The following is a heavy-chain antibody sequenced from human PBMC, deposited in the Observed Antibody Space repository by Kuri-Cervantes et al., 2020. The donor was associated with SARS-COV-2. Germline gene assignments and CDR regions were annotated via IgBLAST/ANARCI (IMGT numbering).Heavy chain of an antibody. Sequence: GGSLRLSCAASGFTFSSYAISWVRQAPGQGLEWMGGIIPIFGTANYAQKFQGRVTITTDESTSTAYMELSSLRSEDTAVYYCARDQYGSGGMGNYWGQGTLVTVSS. CDR1: GFTFSSYA. J-gene: IGHJ4*02. V-gene: IGHV1-69*05. CDR3: ARDQYGSGGMGNY. D-gene: IGHD3-10*01. CDR2: IIPIFGTA.